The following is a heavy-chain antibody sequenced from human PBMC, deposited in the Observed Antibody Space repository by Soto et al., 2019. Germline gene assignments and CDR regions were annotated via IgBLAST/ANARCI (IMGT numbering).Heavy chain of an antibody. CDR1: GFTFSSYA. V-gene: IGHV3-23*01. CDR3: ARAGTYCSRANCYVSLDF. Sequence: GGSLRLSCAASGFTFSSYAMSWVRQAPGKGLEWVSAISGSGGSTYYADSVKGRFTISRDNSKNTLYLQMNSLRAEDTAVYYCARAGTYCSRANCYVSLDFWGQGTLVTVSS. D-gene: IGHD2-2*01. J-gene: IGHJ4*02. CDR2: ISGSGGST.